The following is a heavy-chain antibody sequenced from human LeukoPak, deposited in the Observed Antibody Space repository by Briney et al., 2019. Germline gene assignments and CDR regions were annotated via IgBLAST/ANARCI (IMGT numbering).Heavy chain of an antibody. Sequence: PGGSLRLSCATSGFSLSRNGVHWVRQAPGQGLEWVAFILSDGSYEYYADSVKGRFTISRDNAKNSLYLQMNSLRAEDTALYHCARDLARGGPHARLNYYMDVWGKGTTVTVSS. CDR3: ARDLARGGPHARLNYYMDV. V-gene: IGHV3-30*02. CDR2: ILSDGSYE. CDR1: GFSLSRNG. J-gene: IGHJ6*03. D-gene: IGHD3-16*01.